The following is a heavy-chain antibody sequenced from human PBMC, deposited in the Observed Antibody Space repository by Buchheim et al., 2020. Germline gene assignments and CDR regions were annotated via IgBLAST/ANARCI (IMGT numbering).Heavy chain of an antibody. CDR3: AKDRSYCSGGSCPNYFDY. V-gene: IGHV3-30*18. CDR2: ISYDGSHK. Sequence: QVQLVESGGGVVQPGRSLRLSCAASGFTFSRYHMHWVRQAPGKGLEWLAVISYDGSHKYYAASVKGRFTISRDNSKNTLYLQMNSLRAEDTAVYYCAKDRSYCSGGSCPNYFDYWGQGTL. CDR1: GFTFSRYH. D-gene: IGHD2-15*01. J-gene: IGHJ4*02.